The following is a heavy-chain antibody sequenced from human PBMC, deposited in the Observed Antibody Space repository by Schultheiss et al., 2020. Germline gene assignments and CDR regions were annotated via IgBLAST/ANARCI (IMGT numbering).Heavy chain of an antibody. V-gene: IGHV3-23*01. CDR3: TTAGITMIVVVITTNWFDP. CDR2: IRGSGADR. J-gene: IGHJ5*02. Sequence: GGSLRLSCAASGFTFSNYGMHWVRQAPGKGLEWVSGIRGSGADRFYADSVKGRFTISRDNSKNTLYLQMNSLRAEDTAVYYCTTAGITMIVVVITTNWFDPWGQGTLVTVSS. D-gene: IGHD3-22*01. CDR1: GFTFSNYG.